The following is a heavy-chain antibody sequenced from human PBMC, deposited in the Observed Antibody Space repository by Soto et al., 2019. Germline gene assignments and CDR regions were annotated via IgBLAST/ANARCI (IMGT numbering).Heavy chain of an antibody. D-gene: IGHD3-22*01. Sequence: ASVKVSCKASGYTFTSYGISWVRQAPGQGLEWMGWISAYNGNTNYAQKLQGRVTMTTDTSTSTAYMGLRSLRSDDTAVYYCARDTYYDSSGYPRLAYWGQGTLVTVSS. CDR2: ISAYNGNT. CDR1: GYTFTSYG. CDR3: ARDTYYDSSGYPRLAY. J-gene: IGHJ4*02. V-gene: IGHV1-18*01.